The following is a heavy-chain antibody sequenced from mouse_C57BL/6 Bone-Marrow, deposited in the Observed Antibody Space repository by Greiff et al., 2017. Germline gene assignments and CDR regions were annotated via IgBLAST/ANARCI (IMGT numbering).Heavy chain of an antibody. Sequence: VQLQESGPVLVKPGASVKMSCKASGYAFTDYYMNWVKQSHGKSLEWIGVIHPYNGGTSYNQKFKGKATLTVDTSSSTAYMELNSLTSEDSAVYYGVRDYGSGYKAMDYWGQGTTVTVSS. V-gene: IGHV1-19*01. CDR2: IHPYNGGT. J-gene: IGHJ4*01. CDR1: GYAFTDYY. CDR3: VRDYGSGYKAMDY. D-gene: IGHD1-1*01.